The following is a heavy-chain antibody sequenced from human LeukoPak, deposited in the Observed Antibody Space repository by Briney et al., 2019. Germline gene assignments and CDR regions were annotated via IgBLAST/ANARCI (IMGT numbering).Heavy chain of an antibody. CDR2: IYHRGSI. CDR3: ASASGPSCTMVPY. V-gene: IGHV4-39*07. D-gene: IGHD3-10*01. J-gene: IGHJ4*02. Sequence: PSETLSLTCTVSDDSISSTHYYWGWIRQPPGKGLEWIGSIYHRGSIYYNSSLKSRVTISVDTSKNQFSLKLSSVTAADTAVYYCASASGPSCTMVPYWGQGTLVTVSS. CDR1: DDSISSTHYY.